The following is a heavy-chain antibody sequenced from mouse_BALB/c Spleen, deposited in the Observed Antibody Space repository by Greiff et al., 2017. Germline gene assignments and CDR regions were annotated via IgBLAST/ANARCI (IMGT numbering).Heavy chain of an antibody. D-gene: IGHD1-1*01. Sequence: QVQLQQSGPGLVAPSQSLSITCTVSGFSLSSYSVHWVRQPPGKGLEWLGMIWGGGSTNYNSALKSRLSISKDNSKSHVFLHMNRLQTDDTAMYFCSRSSGYAWFAYWGQGTLVTVSA. V-gene: IGHV2-6-4*01. CDR3: SRSSGYAWFAY. CDR1: GFSLSSYS. J-gene: IGHJ3*01. CDR2: IWGGGST.